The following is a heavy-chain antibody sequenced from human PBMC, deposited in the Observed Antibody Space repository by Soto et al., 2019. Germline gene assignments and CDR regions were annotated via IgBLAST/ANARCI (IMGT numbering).Heavy chain of an antibody. CDR3: ARGPGYYFDY. V-gene: IGHV3-64*01. CDR1: GFTFSSYA. CDR2: ISSNGGST. J-gene: IGHJ4*02. Sequence: EVQLVESGGGLVQTGGSLRLSWAASGFTFSSYAMHWVRQAPGKGLEYVSAISSNGGSTYYANSVKGRFTISRDNSKNTLYLQMGSLRAEDMAVYYCARGPGYYFDYWGQGTLVTVSS.